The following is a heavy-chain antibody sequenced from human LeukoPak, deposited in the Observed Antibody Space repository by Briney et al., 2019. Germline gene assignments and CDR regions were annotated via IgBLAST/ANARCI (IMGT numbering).Heavy chain of an antibody. J-gene: IGHJ4*02. Sequence: SETLSLTCAVSGYSISSGYYWGWIRQPPGKGLEWIGSIYHSGSTYYNPSLKSRVTISVDTSKNQFSLKLSSVTAADTAVYYCVGVLRFLEWLPAFDYWGQGTLVTVSS. CDR2: IYHSGST. D-gene: IGHD3-3*01. CDR3: VGVLRFLEWLPAFDY. CDR1: GYSISSGYY. V-gene: IGHV4-38-2*01.